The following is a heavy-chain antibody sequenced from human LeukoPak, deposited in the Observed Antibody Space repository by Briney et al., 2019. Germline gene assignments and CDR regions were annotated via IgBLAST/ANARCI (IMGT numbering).Heavy chain of an antibody. CDR1: GFTVSSNY. CDR2: IYSGGST. J-gene: IGHJ6*03. D-gene: IGHD4-11*01. Sequence: GGSLRLSCAASGFTVSSNYMSWVRQAPGKGLEWVSVIYSGGSTYYADSVKGRFTISRDNSKNTLYLQMNSLRAEDTAVYYCAKDHYSNDCYMDVWGKGTTVTVSS. V-gene: IGHV3-53*05. CDR3: AKDHYSNDCYMDV.